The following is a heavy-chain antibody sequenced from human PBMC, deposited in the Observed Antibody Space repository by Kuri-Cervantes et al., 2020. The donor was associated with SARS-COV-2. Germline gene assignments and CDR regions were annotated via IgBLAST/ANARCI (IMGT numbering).Heavy chain of an antibody. D-gene: IGHD3-16*01. J-gene: IGHJ4*02. Sequence: GESLKISCAASGFTFSSYAMHWVRQAPGKGLEWVAVISYDGSNKYYADSVKGRFTISRDNSKNTLYLQMNSLRDEDTAVYYCATVTLRGRHWGAGSKWGQGTLVTVSS. CDR3: ATVTLRGRHWGAGSK. CDR1: GFTFSSYA. V-gene: IGHV3-30*01. CDR2: ISYDGSNK.